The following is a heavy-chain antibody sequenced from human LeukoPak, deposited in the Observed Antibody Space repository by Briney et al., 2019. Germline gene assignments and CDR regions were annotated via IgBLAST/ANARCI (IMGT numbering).Heavy chain of an antibody. CDR3: ARDSSGSYWEANFDY. V-gene: IGHV1-46*01. D-gene: IGHD1-26*01. CDR2: INPSGGST. CDR1: GYTFTSYY. J-gene: IGHJ4*02. Sequence: GASVKVSCKASGYTFTSYYMHWVRQAPGQGLEWMGIINPSGGSTSYAQKFQGRVTMTRDMSTSTVYMELSSLRSEDTAVYYCARDSSGSYWEANFDYWGQGTLVTVSS.